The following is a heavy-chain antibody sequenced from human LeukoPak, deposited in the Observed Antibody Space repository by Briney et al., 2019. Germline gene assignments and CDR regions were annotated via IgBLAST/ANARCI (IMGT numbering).Heavy chain of an antibody. CDR2: IYTSGST. Sequence: SETLSHTCTVSGVSISSYYWTWIRQSAGKGLEWIGRIYTSGSTYYNPSLKSRVSMSVDTSKNQFSLKLSSVTAADTAVYYCAKSNGYGLVDIWGQGTMVTVSS. CDR3: AKSNGYGLVDI. CDR1: GVSISSYY. D-gene: IGHD3-10*01. J-gene: IGHJ3*02. V-gene: IGHV4-4*07.